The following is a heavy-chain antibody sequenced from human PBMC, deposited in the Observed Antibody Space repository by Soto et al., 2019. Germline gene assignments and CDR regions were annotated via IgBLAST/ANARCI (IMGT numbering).Heavy chain of an antibody. Sequence: GGSLRLSCAASGFTFNTYAMSWVRQAPGKGLEWVSAISGSDGGTYYADSVKGRFTISRDNSKNTLYLQMDSLRAEDTAVYYCATLTTGTTPGPFDSWGQGALVTVSS. CDR2: ISGSDGGT. J-gene: IGHJ4*02. CDR3: ATLTTGTTPGPFDS. D-gene: IGHD4-17*01. CDR1: GFTFNTYA. V-gene: IGHV3-23*01.